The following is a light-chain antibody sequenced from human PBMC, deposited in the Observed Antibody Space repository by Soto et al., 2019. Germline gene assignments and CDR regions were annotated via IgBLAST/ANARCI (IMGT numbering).Light chain of an antibody. CDR3: QQSYSTPPIT. J-gene: IGKJ5*01. CDR2: AAS. CDR1: QSISNY. Sequence: DIHMTHAPPSVSAAVIDTITITFRVSQSISNYLDWHQVKPKKARKVLIYAASTLQDGVPSRFSGSGSGTDFTLTINSLEPEDFATYYCQQSYSTPPITFGQGTRLEIK. V-gene: IGKV1-39*01.